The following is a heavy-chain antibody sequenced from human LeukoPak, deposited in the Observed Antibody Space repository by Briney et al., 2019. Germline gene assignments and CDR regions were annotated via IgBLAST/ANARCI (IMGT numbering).Heavy chain of an antibody. CDR3: ARGRRAGYSYGDTSDY. J-gene: IGHJ4*02. D-gene: IGHD5-18*01. Sequence: GASVKVSCKASGYTFTSYYMHWVRQAPGQGLEWMGIINPSGGSTSYAQKFQGRVTMTRDMSTSTVYMELSSLRSEDTAVYYCARGRRAGYSYGDTSDYWGQGTLVTVSS. CDR2: INPSGGST. CDR1: GYTFTSYY. V-gene: IGHV1-46*01.